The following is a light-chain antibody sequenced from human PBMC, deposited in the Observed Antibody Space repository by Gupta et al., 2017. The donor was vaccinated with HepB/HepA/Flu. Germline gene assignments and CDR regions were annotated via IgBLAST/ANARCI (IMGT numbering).Light chain of an antibody. Sequence: EIVLTQSPATLSVSPGERATLSCRASQSVSRNLAWYQQKPGQAPRLLIYVASTRATGIPARFSGSGSGTEFTLTISSLEAEDFAVYYCQQYNNWPPTFGQGTKVEIK. J-gene: IGKJ1*01. CDR2: VAS. CDR3: QQYNNWPPT. V-gene: IGKV3-15*01. CDR1: QSVSRN.